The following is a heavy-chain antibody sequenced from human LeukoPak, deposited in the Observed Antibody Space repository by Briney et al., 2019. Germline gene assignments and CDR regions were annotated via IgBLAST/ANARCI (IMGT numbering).Heavy chain of an antibody. CDR1: GYSFSTYW. CDR3: ARRVYRSYFDY. V-gene: IGHV5-51*01. Sequence: GESLRISCKASGYSFSTYWIGWVRQMPGKGLEWMGIIYPGDSDTRYSPSFQGQVTISADKSISTAYLQWSSLKASDTAMYYCARRVYRSYFDYWGQGTLVTVSS. J-gene: IGHJ4*02. CDR2: IYPGDSDT. D-gene: IGHD6-19*01.